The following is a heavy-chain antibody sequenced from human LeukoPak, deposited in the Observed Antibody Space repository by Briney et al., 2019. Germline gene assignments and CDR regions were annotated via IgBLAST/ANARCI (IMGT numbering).Heavy chain of an antibody. V-gene: IGHV4-34*01. D-gene: IGHD6-19*01. CDR3: ARGGGIKQWLGATVWFDP. CDR1: GGSFSGYY. CDR2: INHSGST. J-gene: IGHJ5*02. Sequence: SETLSLTCAVYGGSFSGYYWSWIRQPPGKGLEWIGEINHSGSTNYNPSLKSRVTISVDTSKNQFSLKLSSVTAADTAVYYCARGGGIKQWLGATVWFDPWGQGTLVTVSS.